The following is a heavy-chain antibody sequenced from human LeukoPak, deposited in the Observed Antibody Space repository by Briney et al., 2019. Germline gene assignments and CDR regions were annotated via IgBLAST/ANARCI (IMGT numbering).Heavy chain of an antibody. CDR1: GYSFTSYW. CDR2: IYPGDSNT. D-gene: IGHD5-12*01. Sequence: GESLKISCXGSGYSFTSYWIGWVRQTPGKGLEWMGIIYPGDSNTRTSPSFQGQVTLSADKSISTAYLQWSSLKASDTAMYYCARQATGYSRRRFDYWGQGTLVTVSS. J-gene: IGHJ4*02. V-gene: IGHV5-51*01. CDR3: ARQATGYSRRRFDY.